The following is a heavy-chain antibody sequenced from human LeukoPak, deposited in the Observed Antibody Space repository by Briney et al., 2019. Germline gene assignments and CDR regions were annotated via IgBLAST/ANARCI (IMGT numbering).Heavy chain of an antibody. CDR1: GFTFTIYD. V-gene: IGHV3-23*01. Sequence: GGSLRLSCAVSGFTFTIYDMSWVRQAPGKGLDWVSAISGSGISTFYADSVKGRFTISRDNSKNTLYLQMNSLRAEDTAIYYCARLRTWYDAFDIWGQGTMVTVSS. CDR2: ISGSGIST. D-gene: IGHD6-13*01. CDR3: ARLRTWYDAFDI. J-gene: IGHJ3*02.